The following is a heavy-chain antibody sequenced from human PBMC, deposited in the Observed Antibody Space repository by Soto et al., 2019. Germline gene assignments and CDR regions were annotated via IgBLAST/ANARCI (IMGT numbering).Heavy chain of an antibody. Sequence: SETLSLTCTVSGGSISSGDYYWSWIRQPPGKGLEWIGYIYYSGSTYYNPPLKSRVTISVDTPKNQFSLKLSSVTAADTAVYYCARDNQCTSCYPDYYYGMDVWGQGTTVTVSS. V-gene: IGHV4-30-4*01. CDR1: GGSISSGDYY. CDR3: ARDNQCTSCYPDYYYGMDV. J-gene: IGHJ6*02. CDR2: IYYSGST. D-gene: IGHD2-2*01.